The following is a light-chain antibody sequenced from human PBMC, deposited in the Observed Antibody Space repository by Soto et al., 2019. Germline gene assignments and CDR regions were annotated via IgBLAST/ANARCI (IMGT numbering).Light chain of an antibody. J-gene: IGKJ1*01. Sequence: EIVLTQSPGTLSLSPGERATLACRASQSVRSNYLAWYQQKPGQAPRLLIYGASSRATGIPDRFSGSGSGTDFTLTISRLEPEDLEVYYCQQYHTSPLMFGQGTKV. CDR2: GAS. CDR1: QSVRSNY. V-gene: IGKV3-20*01. CDR3: QQYHTSPLM.